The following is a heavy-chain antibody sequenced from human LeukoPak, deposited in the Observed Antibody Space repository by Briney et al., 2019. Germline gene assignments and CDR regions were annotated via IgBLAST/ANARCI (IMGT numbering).Heavy chain of an antibody. D-gene: IGHD3-22*01. CDR3: AKGDLYYYDSRGYLVY. CDR2: ISGSGGST. V-gene: IGHV3-23*01. Sequence: GGSLRLSCAASGFTFSSYAMSWVRQAPGKGLEWVSAISGSGGSTYYADSVKGRFTISRDNSKNTLYLQMNSLRAEDTAVYYCAKGDLYYYDSRGYLVYSRQGTLVTVSS. J-gene: IGHJ4*02. CDR1: GFTFSSYA.